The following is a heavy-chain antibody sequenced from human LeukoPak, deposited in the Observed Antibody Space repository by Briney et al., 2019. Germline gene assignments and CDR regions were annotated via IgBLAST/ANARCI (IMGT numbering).Heavy chain of an antibody. CDR1: GYTFTSYY. Sequence: GASVKVSCKASGYTFTSYYMHWVRQAPGQGLEWMGIINPSGGSTSYAQRFQGRVTMTRDTSTSTVYMELSSLRSEDTAVYYCARVLRLNYVDYWGQGTLVTVSS. D-gene: IGHD3-10*01. J-gene: IGHJ4*02. V-gene: IGHV1-46*01. CDR3: ARVLRLNYVDY. CDR2: INPSGGST.